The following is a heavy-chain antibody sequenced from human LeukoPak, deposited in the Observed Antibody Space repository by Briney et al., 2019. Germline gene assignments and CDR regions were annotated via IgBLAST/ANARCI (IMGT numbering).Heavy chain of an antibody. J-gene: IGHJ5*02. D-gene: IGHD3-10*01. CDR1: GGTFSSYA. Sequence: SVKVSCKASGGTFSSYAISWVRQAPGQGLEWMGGIIPIFGTANYAQKFQGRVTITADESTSTAYMELSSLRSEDTAVCYCARHGSGSYWFDPWGQGTLVTVSS. V-gene: IGHV1-69*13. CDR3: ARHGSGSYWFDP. CDR2: IIPIFGTA.